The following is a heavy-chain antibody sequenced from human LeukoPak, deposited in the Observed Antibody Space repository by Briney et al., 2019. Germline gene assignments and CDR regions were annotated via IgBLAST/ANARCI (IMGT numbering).Heavy chain of an antibody. Sequence: VASVKVSCKASGYTFTGYYMHWVRQAPGQGLEWMGWINPNSGGTNYAQKFQGRVTMTRDTSISTAYKELSRLRSDDTAVYYCARESWFGELSGYYYYMDVWGKGTTVTVSS. CDR3: ARESWFGELSGYYYYMDV. D-gene: IGHD3-10*01. J-gene: IGHJ6*03. CDR2: INPNSGGT. CDR1: GYTFTGYY. V-gene: IGHV1-2*02.